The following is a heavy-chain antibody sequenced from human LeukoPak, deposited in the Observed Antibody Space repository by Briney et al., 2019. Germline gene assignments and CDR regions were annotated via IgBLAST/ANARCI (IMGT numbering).Heavy chain of an antibody. CDR1: GGSISSYY. V-gene: IGHV4-39*07. Sequence: PSETLSLTCTVSGGSISSYYWAWIRQPPGKGLQWIGSIHYRGDAYYGPTLKSRATLSVDTSKNQFSLMVSAVTAADTALYFCARDSXYDXSGHTPWGQGMLVTVSS. CDR2: IHYRGDA. D-gene: IGHD3-22*01. J-gene: IGHJ5*02. CDR3: ARDSXYDXSGHTP.